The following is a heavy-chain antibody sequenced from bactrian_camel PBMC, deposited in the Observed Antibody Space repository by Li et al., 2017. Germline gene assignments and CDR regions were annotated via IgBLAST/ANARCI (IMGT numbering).Heavy chain of an antibody. Sequence: HVQLVESGGDLVRPGGSLRLSCAASGFTFSDYTMTWVRQALGKGLEWVSIIYPGDTRTYYADSVKGRATISKDSAKDTLYLQINSLKPEDTAVYYCAAATTSGGPVAYGPWVEAYWGQGTQVTVS. V-gene: IGHV3S7*01. CDR2: IYPGDTRT. CDR3: AAATTSGGPVAYGPWVEAY. D-gene: IGHD4*01. CDR1: GFTFSDYT. J-gene: IGHJ4*01.